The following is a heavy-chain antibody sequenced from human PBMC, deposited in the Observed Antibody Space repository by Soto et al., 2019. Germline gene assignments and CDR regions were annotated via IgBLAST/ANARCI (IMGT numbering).Heavy chain of an antibody. CDR1: GGSISSGGYY. J-gene: IGHJ4*02. D-gene: IGHD4-17*01. CDR3: ARADYGDYVDGLDY. Sequence: ASETLSLTCTVSGGSISSGGYYWSWIRQHPGKGLEWIGYIYYSGSTYYNPSLKSRVTISVDTSKNQFSLKLSSVTAADTAVYYCARADYGDYVDGLDYWGQGTLVTVSS. V-gene: IGHV4-31*03. CDR2: IYYSGST.